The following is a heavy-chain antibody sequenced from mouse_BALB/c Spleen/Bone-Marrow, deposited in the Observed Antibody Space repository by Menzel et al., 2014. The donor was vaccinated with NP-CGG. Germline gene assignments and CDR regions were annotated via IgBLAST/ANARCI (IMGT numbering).Heavy chain of an antibody. V-gene: IGHV1S81*02. CDR3: TRGRTWDFDY. CDR2: INPSNGGT. Sequence: VKLQESGAELVKPGASVKLSCKASGYTFTCYYMYWVKQRPGQGLEWIGEINPSNGGTNFNEKFKSRATLTVDKSSSTAYMQLSSLTSEDSAVYYCTRGRTWDFDYWGQGTTLTVSS. CDR1: GYTFTCYY. J-gene: IGHJ2*01. D-gene: IGHD4-1*01.